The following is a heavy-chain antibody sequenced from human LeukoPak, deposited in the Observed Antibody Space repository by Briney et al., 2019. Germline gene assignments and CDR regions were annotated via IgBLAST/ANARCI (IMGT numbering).Heavy chain of an antibody. CDR3: TLTDYGDY. CDR2: INAGNGNT. Sequence: AASVKVSCKASGFTFTSSAVHWVRQAPGQRLEWMGWINAGNGNTKYLQKFQGRVTITRDTSASTAYMELSSLRSEDTAVYYCTLTDYGDYWGQGTLVTVSS. CDR1: GFTFTSSA. J-gene: IGHJ4*02. V-gene: IGHV1-3*01.